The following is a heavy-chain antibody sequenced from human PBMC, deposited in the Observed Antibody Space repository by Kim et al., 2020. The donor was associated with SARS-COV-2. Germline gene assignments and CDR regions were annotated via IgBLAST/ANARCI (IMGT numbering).Heavy chain of an antibody. Sequence: SETLSLTCAVYGGSFSGYYWSWIRQPPGKGLEWIGEINHSGSTNYNPSLKSRVTISVDTSKNQFSLKLSSVTAADTAVYYCARGPLRQVIPIFGVDILHYYYGMDVWGQGTTVTVSS. D-gene: IGHD3-3*01. CDR2: INHSGST. CDR3: ARGPLRQVIPIFGVDILHYYYGMDV. J-gene: IGHJ6*02. V-gene: IGHV4-34*01. CDR1: GGSFSGYY.